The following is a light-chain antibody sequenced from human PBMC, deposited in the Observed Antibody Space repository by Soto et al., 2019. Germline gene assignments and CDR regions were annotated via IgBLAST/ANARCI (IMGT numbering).Light chain of an antibody. Sequence: QSVMTQPASVSGTHGQSITISCTGTSSDVGGYNSVSWYRQDPGKAPKLMIYDVTNRPSGVSNRFSGSKSGNTASLTISGFLAEDEADYYCSSFTSDITYVFGTGTKVAVL. CDR1: SSDVGGYNS. CDR2: DVT. J-gene: IGLJ1*01. V-gene: IGLV2-14*01. CDR3: SSFTSDITYV.